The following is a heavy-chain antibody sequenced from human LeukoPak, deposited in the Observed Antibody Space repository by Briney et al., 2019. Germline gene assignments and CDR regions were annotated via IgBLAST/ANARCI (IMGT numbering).Heavy chain of an antibody. CDR3: ARFDGTNWFDP. CDR1: GFPVSSNC. D-gene: IGHD3-9*01. CDR2: IYGDGSI. J-gene: IGHJ5*02. V-gene: IGHV3-53*01. Sequence: GGSLRLSCAASGFPVSSNCMTWVRQAPGKGLEWVSLIYGDGSIYYADSVKGRFTISRDNSKNTLYLQMNRLRADDTAVYYCARFDGTNWFDPWGQGTLVTVSS.